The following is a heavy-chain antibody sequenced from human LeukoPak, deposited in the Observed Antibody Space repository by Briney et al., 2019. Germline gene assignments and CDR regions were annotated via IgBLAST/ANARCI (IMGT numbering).Heavy chain of an antibody. J-gene: IGHJ3*01. D-gene: IGHD3-22*01. CDR1: GFTFKSHA. CDR3: AKFPSYDSSGHDGFDV. CDR2: TSGSGGSK. Sequence: GGSLRLSCAASGFTFKSHAMSWVRQAPGKGLEWVSATSGSGGSKFYADSVKGRFTISRDNSKDTLYLQMNSLRVEDTAIYYCAKFPSYDSSGHDGFDVWGQGTRVTVSS. V-gene: IGHV3-23*01.